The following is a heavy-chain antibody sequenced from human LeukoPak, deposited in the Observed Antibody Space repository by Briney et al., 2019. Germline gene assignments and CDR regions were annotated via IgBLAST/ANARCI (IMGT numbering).Heavy chain of an antibody. D-gene: IGHD3-10*01. J-gene: IGHJ5*02. CDR1: GGSITSYY. CDR2: IYYSGST. CDR3: ARGGVNYKIAGP. Sequence: SETPSLTCTVSGGSITSYYWSWIRQPPGKGLEWIGYIYYSGSTNYNPSLKSRVTISVDTSKNQFSLKLSSVTAADTAVYYCARGGVNYKIAGPWGQGALVTVSS. V-gene: IGHV4-59*01.